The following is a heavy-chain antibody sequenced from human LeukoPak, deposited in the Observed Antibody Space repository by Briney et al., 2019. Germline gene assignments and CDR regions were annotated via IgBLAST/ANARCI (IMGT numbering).Heavy chain of an antibody. CDR1: GPTFTNYG. CDR2: ISANNGDT. J-gene: IGHJ5*02. CDR3: ARDPSSWFDP. V-gene: IGHV1-18*04. Sequence: ASVKVSCKASGPTFTNYGISWVRQAPGQGLEWMSWISANNGDTRYAQNFQGRVTMTTDTSTTTAYMELRSLTSNDTAVYYCARDPSSWFDPWGQGTLVTVSS.